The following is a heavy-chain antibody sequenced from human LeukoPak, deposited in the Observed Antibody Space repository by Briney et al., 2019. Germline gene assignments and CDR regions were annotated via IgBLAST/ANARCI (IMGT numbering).Heavy chain of an antibody. D-gene: IGHD6-13*01. Sequence: GGSLRLSCAASGVTFSSYAMHWVRQAPGKGLEWVAVISYDGSNKYYADSVKGRFTISRDNSKNTLYLQMNSLRAEDTAVYYCARGYSSSWYYFDYWGQGTLVTVSS. V-gene: IGHV3-30*04. J-gene: IGHJ4*02. CDR3: ARGYSSSWYYFDY. CDR1: GVTFSSYA. CDR2: ISYDGSNK.